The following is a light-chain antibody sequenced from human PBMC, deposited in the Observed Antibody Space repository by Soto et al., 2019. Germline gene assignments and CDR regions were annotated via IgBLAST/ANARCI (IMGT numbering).Light chain of an antibody. CDR3: SSYAGSNTVI. CDR1: SSDVGAYSY. CDR2: GVT. Sequence: QSALTQPPSASGSPGQSVAISCTGTSSDVGAYSYVSWYQQHPGKAPKLMIYGVTKRPSGVPARFSGSKSGNTASLTVSGLQAEDEADYYCSSYAGSNTVIFGGGTKLTVL. J-gene: IGLJ2*01. V-gene: IGLV2-8*01.